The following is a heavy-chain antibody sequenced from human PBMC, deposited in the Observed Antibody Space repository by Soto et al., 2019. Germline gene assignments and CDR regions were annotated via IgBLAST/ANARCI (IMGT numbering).Heavy chain of an antibody. Sequence: QVQLQESGPGLVRPSETLSLTCTVSGGSISGNYWSWIRQPPGRGLEWIGYIYYSGSTYVSPSLKSRVTMSVDTSENQFFLKLRSVTAADTAVYYCARTPIGYCSGGTCSNGFDPWGQGTLVTVSS. CDR1: GGSISGNY. CDR3: ARTPIGYCSGGTCSNGFDP. D-gene: IGHD2-15*01. CDR2: IYYSGST. V-gene: IGHV4-59*08. J-gene: IGHJ5*02.